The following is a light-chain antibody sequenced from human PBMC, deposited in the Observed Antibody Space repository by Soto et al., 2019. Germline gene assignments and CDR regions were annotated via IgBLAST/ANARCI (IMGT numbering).Light chain of an antibody. Sequence: EILLTQSPGTLSLSPGEGATLSCRASQTVRNPYLAWYHQSPGQPPRLPIYGASYRATGIPDRFSVSGSVTDFTLAISRLEPEDVAVDYCQDDATTPPTFGQGTKL. CDR1: QTVRNPY. V-gene: IGKV3-20*01. CDR3: QDDATTPPT. CDR2: GAS. J-gene: IGKJ2*01.